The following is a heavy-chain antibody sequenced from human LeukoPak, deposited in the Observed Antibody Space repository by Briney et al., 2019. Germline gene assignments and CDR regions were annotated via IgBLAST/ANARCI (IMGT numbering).Heavy chain of an antibody. CDR2: FNPSGGST. J-gene: IGHJ4*02. D-gene: IGHD3-22*01. CDR1: GYTFTSYY. Sequence: ASVKVSCKASGYTFTSYYMHWVRQAPGQGLEWMGIFNPSGGSTSYAQKFQGRVTMTRDTSTSTVYMELSSLRSEDTAVYYCARHSSLNYYDQWGQGTLVTVSS. V-gene: IGHV1-46*01. CDR3: ARHSSLNYYDQ.